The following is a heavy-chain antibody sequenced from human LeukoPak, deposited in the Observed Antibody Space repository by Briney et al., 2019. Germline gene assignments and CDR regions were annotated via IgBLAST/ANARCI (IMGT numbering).Heavy chain of an antibody. J-gene: IGHJ4*02. CDR3: AREPLYDFWSGYTGSPYFDY. Sequence: SQTLSLTCTVSGGSISSGDYYWSWIRQPAGKGLEWIGRIYTSGSTNYNPSLKSRVTMSVDTSKNQFSLKLSSVTAADTAVYYCAREPLYDFWSGYTGSPYFDYWGQGTLVTVSS. CDR2: IYTSGST. CDR1: GGSISSGDYY. D-gene: IGHD3-3*01. V-gene: IGHV4-61*02.